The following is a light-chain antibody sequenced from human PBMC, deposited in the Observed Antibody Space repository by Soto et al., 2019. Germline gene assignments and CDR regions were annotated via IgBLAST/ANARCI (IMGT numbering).Light chain of an antibody. J-gene: IGLJ3*02. Sequence: QSVLTQPPSASGTPGQRVTISCSGGTSNIGNNYVYWYQQFPGAVPKLLIYSNDQRPSGVPDRFSGSKSGTSASLAIKGLRSEDEADYYCAAWDDSLSGRVFGGGTKVTVL. CDR2: SND. CDR1: TSNIGNNY. CDR3: AAWDDSLSGRV. V-gene: IGLV1-47*02.